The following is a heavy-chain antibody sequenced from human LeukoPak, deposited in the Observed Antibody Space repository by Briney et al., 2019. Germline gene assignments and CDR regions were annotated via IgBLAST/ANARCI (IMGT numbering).Heavy chain of an antibody. CDR2: INPNSGGT. Sequence: AAVKASCKASGYTFTGYYMHWVRQAPRQGLEWMGWINPNSGGTNYAQKFQGRVTMARDTSISTAYMELSRLRSDDMAVYYCVREGGNAFDIWGQGTMVTVSS. CDR1: GYTFTGYY. V-gene: IGHV1-2*02. J-gene: IGHJ3*02. CDR3: VREGGNAFDI. D-gene: IGHD2-15*01.